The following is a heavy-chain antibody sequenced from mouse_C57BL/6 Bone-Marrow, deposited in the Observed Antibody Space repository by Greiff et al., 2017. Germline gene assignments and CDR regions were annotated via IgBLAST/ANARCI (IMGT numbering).Heavy chain of an antibody. CDR2: FHPYNDDT. CDR3: TRSSTFFYYLDY. Sequence: VQLQQSGAELVKPGASVKMSCKASGYTFTTYPIEWMKQNHGKSLEWIGNFHPYNDDTKYNEKFKGKATLTVEKSSNTVYLELSRLTSDDSAVYYGTRSSTFFYYLDYWGQGTTLTVSS. J-gene: IGHJ2*01. CDR1: GYTFTTYP. V-gene: IGHV1-47*01. D-gene: IGHD5-1*01.